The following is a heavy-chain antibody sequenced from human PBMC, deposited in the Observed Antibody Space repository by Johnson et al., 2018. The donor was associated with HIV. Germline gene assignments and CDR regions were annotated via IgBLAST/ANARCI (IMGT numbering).Heavy chain of an antibody. V-gene: IGHV3-30*04. CDR3: ATALGYDAFDI. CDR2: ISYDGSNK. CDR1: GFTFSSYA. J-gene: IGHJ3*02. Sequence: QVQLVESGGGLVKPGGSLRLSCAASGFTFSSYAMHWVRQAPGKGLEWVAVISYDGSNKYYADSVKGRFTISRDNSKNTLYLQMNSLRAEDTAVYYCATALGYDAFDIWGQGTMVTVSS. D-gene: IGHD6-13*01.